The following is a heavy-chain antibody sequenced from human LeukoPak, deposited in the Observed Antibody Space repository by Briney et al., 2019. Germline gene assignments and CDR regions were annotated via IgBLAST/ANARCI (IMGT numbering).Heavy chain of an antibody. Sequence: SSETLSLTCTVSGGSISSYYWSWIRQPPGKGLEWIGYISYSGSTNYNPSLKSRVTISLDTSKNQFSLKLNSVTAADTAVYYCARIVPWANYGMDVWGQGTTVTVSS. D-gene: IGHD1-26*01. CDR2: ISYSGST. J-gene: IGHJ6*02. CDR3: ARIVPWANYGMDV. CDR1: GGSISSYY. V-gene: IGHV4-59*01.